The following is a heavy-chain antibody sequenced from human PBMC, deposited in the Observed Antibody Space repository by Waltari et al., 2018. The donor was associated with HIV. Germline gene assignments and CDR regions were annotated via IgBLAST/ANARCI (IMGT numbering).Heavy chain of an antibody. V-gene: IGHV4-34*01. CDR3: ARARLVSRGQYCSTTSCLPHYDYYYGMDV. CDR1: GGSFSGSY. J-gene: IGHJ6*02. Sequence: QVQLRQWGAGLLKPSETLSLTCAVYGGSFSGSYWSWIRQPPGKGRVWIGEMNHSGSTNYNPSLKSRVTLSVDTSKNQFSLKLTSVTAADTAVFYCARARLVSRGQYCSTTSCLPHYDYYYGMDVWGQGTTVTVSS. D-gene: IGHD2-2*01. CDR2: MNHSGST.